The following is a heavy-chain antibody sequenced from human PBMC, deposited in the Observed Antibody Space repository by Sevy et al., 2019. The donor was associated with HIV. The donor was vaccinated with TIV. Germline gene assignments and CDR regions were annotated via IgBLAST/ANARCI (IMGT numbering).Heavy chain of an antibody. CDR3: ARARTRITIFGVVTRYGMDV. Sequence: GGSLRLSCAASGFTFSSYAMHWVRQAPGKGLEWVAVISYDGSNKYYADSVKGRFTISRDNSKNTLYLQMNSLRAEDTAVYYCARARTRITIFGVVTRYGMDVWGQGTTVTASS. CDR1: GFTFSSYA. D-gene: IGHD3-3*01. V-gene: IGHV3-30*04. J-gene: IGHJ6*02. CDR2: ISYDGSNK.